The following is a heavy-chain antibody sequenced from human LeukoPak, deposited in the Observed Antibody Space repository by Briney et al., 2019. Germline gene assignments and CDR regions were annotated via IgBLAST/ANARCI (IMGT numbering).Heavy chain of an antibody. CDR2: INWNGGST. V-gene: IGHV3-20*01. Sequence: GGSLRLSCAASGFTFDDYGMSWVRQAPGKGLEWVSGINWNGGSTGYADSVKGRFTISRDNAKKSLYLQMDSLRAEDTALYHCARIYGHPGGMDVWGQGTTVTVSS. CDR1: GFTFDDYG. J-gene: IGHJ6*02. CDR3: ARIYGHPGGMDV. D-gene: IGHD4-17*01.